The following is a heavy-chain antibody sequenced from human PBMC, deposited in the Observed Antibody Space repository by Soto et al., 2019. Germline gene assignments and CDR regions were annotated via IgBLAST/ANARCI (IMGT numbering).Heavy chain of an antibody. CDR1: GFTFSSYA. CDR3: ATENYDFWSGYHNDY. Sequence: GGSLRLSCAASGFTFSSYAMSWVRQAPGKGLEWVSAISGSGGSTYYADSVKGRFTISRDNSKNTLYLQMNSLRAEDTAVYYCATENYDFWSGYHNDYWGQGTLVTVSS. CDR2: ISGSGGST. V-gene: IGHV3-23*01. J-gene: IGHJ4*02. D-gene: IGHD3-3*01.